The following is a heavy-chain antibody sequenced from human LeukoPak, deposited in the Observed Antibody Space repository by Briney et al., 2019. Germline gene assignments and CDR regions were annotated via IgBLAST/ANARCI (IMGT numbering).Heavy chain of an antibody. CDR3: ARGHFGLDV. J-gene: IGHJ6*02. CDR1: GFTFSSYS. CDR2: ISSSSSYI. V-gene: IGHV3-21*04. Sequence: GGSLRLSCAASGFTFSSYSMNWVRQAPGKGLEWVSSISSSSSYIYYADSVKGRFTMSRDNARNSGYLQMNSLRPEDTAVYYCARGHFGLDVWGQGTTVTVSS.